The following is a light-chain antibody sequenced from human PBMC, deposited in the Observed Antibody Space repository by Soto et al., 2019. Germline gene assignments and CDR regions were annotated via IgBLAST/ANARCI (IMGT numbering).Light chain of an antibody. V-gene: IGKV1-39*01. CDR2: DAS. CDR1: QSIRSY. Sequence: DLQMTQSPSSLSASVGDRVTITCRASQSIRSYLNWYQQKPGKAPKLLIYDASSLQSGVPSRFSGSGSGTDFTLTISSLQPEDFATYYCQQSYSTPPAFGGGTKVEIK. J-gene: IGKJ4*01. CDR3: QQSYSTPPA.